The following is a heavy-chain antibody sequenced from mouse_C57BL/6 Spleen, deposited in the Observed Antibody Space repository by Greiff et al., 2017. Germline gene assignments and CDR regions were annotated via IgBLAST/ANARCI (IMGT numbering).Heavy chain of an antibody. CDR2: IDPSDSET. V-gene: IGHV1-52*01. CDR3: EREGNGYFDY. CDR1: GYTFTSYW. Sequence: QVQLQQPGAELVRPGSSVKLSCKASGYTFTSYWMHWVKQRPIQGLEWIGNIDPSDSETHYNQKFKDKATLTVDKSSSTAYMQRSSLTSEDSAVYYCEREGNGYFDYWGQGTTLTVSS. J-gene: IGHJ2*01.